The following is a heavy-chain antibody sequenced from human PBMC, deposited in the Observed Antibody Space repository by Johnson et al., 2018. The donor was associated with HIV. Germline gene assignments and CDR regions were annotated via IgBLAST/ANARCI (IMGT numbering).Heavy chain of an antibody. Sequence: VQLVESGGGLVQPGGSLRLSCAASGFSISSNYMSWIRQAPGKGLEWVSVIYSGGSTYYADSVKGRFTISRDNSKNTLYLQMNRLRAEDPALYYCARATTPPDAFEIWGQGTMVTVSS. V-gene: IGHV3-66*01. CDR2: IYSGGST. J-gene: IGHJ3*02. CDR3: ARATTPPDAFEI. D-gene: IGHD1-1*01. CDR1: GFSISSNY.